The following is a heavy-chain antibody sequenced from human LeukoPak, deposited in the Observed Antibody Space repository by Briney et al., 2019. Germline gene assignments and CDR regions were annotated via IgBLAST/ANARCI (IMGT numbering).Heavy chain of an antibody. CDR1: GYSFTSYW. CDR3: ARHGHSSGSSY. CDR2: IYPDDSDT. Sequence: GEFLKISCKGSGYSFTSYWIGWVRQMPGKGLEWMGIIYPDDSDTTYSPSFQGQVTISADESISTAYLQWSSLKASDTAIYYCARHGHSSGSSYWGQGTLVTVSS. J-gene: IGHJ4*02. V-gene: IGHV5-51*01. D-gene: IGHD6-19*01.